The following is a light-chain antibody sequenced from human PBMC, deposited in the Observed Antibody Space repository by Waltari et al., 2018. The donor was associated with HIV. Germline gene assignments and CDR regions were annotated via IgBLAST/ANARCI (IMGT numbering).Light chain of an antibody. J-gene: IGLJ2*01. CDR3: YSAAGNNLRI. CDR1: LLAEKN. Sequence: SYELTQPSSVSVSPGQTARISCPGDLLAEKNVRGFQQKPGQAPVLLIYKYTERPSGIPERFSGSSSGTTVTLTISGAQVEDEADYYCYSAAGNNLRIFGGGTKLTVL. V-gene: IGLV3-27*01. CDR2: KYT.